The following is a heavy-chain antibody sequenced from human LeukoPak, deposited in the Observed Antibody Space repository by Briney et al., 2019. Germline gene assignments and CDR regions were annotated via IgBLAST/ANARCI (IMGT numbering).Heavy chain of an antibody. V-gene: IGHV1-3*01. D-gene: IGHD1-1*01. J-gene: IGHJ6*04. CDR3: ARGTTGAYYHYYGMDV. Sequence: GASVKVSCKASGYTFTSYAMHWVRQAPGQRLEWMGWINAGNGNTKYSQKFQGRVTITRDTSASTAYMELSSLRSEDTAVYYCARGTTGAYYHYYGMDVWGKGTTVTVSS. CDR1: GYTFTSYA. CDR2: INAGNGNT.